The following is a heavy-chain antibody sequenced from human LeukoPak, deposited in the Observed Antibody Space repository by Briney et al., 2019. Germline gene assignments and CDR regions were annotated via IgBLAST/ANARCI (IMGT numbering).Heavy chain of an antibody. CDR2: IIPIFGTA. J-gene: IGHJ4*02. D-gene: IGHD3-10*01. V-gene: IGHV1-69*05. CDR1: GGTFSSYA. CDR3: ARDGWIRYYGSGSYSGYYFDY. Sequence: SVKVSCKASGGTFSSYAISWVRQAPGQGLESMGRIIPIFGTANYAQKFQGRVTITTDESTSTAYMELSSLRSEDTAVYYCARDGWIRYYGSGSYSGYYFDYWGQGTLVTVSS.